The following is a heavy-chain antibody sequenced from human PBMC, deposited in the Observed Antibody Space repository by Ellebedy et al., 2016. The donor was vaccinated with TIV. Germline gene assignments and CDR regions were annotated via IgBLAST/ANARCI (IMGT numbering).Heavy chain of an antibody. V-gene: IGHV3-72*01. CDR2: IRNKANNYFT. CDR3: ARPPLRSGRKYYFDF. CDR1: GFTFSDYY. Sequence: GESLKISXAASGFTFSDYYMDWVRQAPGKGLEWVGRIRNKANNYFTEYAASVQGRFTVSRDDSKNSLDLQMNSLKTEDTAVYYCARPPLRSGRKYYFDFWGQGTLVIVSS. J-gene: IGHJ4*02. D-gene: IGHD4-17*01.